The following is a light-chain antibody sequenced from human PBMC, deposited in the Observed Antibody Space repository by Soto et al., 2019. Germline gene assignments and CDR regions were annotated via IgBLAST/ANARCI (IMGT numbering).Light chain of an antibody. CDR3: QQYNNWPPWT. Sequence: EIVMTQSPGTLSVSPGERATLSCRASQSVSSNLAWYQQKPGQAPRLLTYGASTRATGIPARFSGSGSETEFTLTISSLQSEDFAVYYCQQYNNWPPWTFGQGTKVDNK. J-gene: IGKJ1*01. V-gene: IGKV3-15*01. CDR2: GAS. CDR1: QSVSSN.